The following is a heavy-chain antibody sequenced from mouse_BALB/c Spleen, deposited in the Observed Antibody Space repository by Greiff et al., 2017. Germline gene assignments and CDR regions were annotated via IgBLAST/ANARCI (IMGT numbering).Heavy chain of an antibody. Sequence: QVQLQQSGAELVKPGASVKLSCKASGYTFTSYWMHWVKQRPGQGLEWIGEIDPSDSYTNYNQKFKGKATLTVDKSSSTAYMQLSSLTSEDSAVYYCARFITTVDYYFDYWGQGTTLTVSS. J-gene: IGHJ2*01. V-gene: IGHV1-69*02. CDR3: ARFITTVDYYFDY. CDR2: IDPSDSYT. CDR1: GYTFTSYW. D-gene: IGHD1-1*01.